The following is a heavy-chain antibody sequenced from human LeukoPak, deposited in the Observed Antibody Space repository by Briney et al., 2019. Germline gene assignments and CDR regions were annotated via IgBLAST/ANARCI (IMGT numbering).Heavy chain of an antibody. V-gene: IGHV1-8*01. CDR1: VYTFTRYD. CDR3: ARGPVSSHGMDV. CDR2: KNPNSGRT. J-gene: IGHJ6*02. Sequence: ASVKVSCKASVYTFTRYDINWVRQASGQGREWMGFKNPNSGRTGFAQKFQGRFTMTTDTSISTAYMELSSLTSEDTAVYYCARGPVSSHGMDVWGQGTTVTVSS.